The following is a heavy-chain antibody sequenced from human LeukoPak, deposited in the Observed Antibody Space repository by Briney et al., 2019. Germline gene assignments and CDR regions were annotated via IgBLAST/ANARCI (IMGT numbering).Heavy chain of an antibody. D-gene: IGHD5-12*01. CDR3: ARGRFSGYGAD. V-gene: IGHV1-2*02. CDR1: GYTFTDYF. Sequence: ASVKVSCKASGYTFTDYFMYWVRQAPGQGLEWMGWINPNSGGTNFAQKFQGRVTMTGDTSISTAYMELSSLTSDDTAVYYCARGRFSGYGADWGQGTLVTVSS. CDR2: INPNSGGT. J-gene: IGHJ4*02.